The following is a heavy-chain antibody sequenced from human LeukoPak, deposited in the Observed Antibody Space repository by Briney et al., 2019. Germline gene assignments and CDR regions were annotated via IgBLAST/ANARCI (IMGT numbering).Heavy chain of an antibody. Sequence: SQTLSLTCAISGDSVSSNSAAWNWIRQSPSRGLEWLGRTYYRSKWYTYYAVSVKSRVSINRDTSKNQISLQLNSVTPEDTAVYYCARSTGPIDYWGQGTLVTVSS. CDR3: ARSTGPIDY. CDR2: TYYRSKWYT. CDR1: GDSVSSNSAA. J-gene: IGHJ4*02. D-gene: IGHD1-1*01. V-gene: IGHV6-1*01.